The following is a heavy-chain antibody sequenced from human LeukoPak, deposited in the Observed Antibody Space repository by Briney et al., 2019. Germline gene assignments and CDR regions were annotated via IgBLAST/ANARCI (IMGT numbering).Heavy chain of an antibody. Sequence: PSETLSLTCTVSGGSISSYYWSWIRQPPGKGLEWIGYIYYSGSTNYNPSLKSRVTISVDTSKNQFSLKLSSVTAPDTAVYYCARGAPDLDYWGRGTLVTVSP. CDR3: ARGAPDLDY. D-gene: IGHD1-14*01. V-gene: IGHV4-59*08. CDR1: GGSISSYY. CDR2: IYYSGST. J-gene: IGHJ4*02.